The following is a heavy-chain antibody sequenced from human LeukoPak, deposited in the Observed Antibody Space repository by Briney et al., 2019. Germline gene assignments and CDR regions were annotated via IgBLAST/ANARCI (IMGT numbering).Heavy chain of an antibody. CDR2: ISGSGGST. D-gene: IGHD2-15*01. V-gene: IGHV3-23*01. Sequence: TGGSLRLSCAASGFTFSSYGMSWVRQAPGKGLEWVSAISGSGGSTYYADSVKGRFTISRDNSKNTLYLQMNSLRAEDTAVYYCAKEGCSGGSCYYYYMDVWGKGTTVTISS. J-gene: IGHJ6*03. CDR3: AKEGCSGGSCYYYYMDV. CDR1: GFTFSSYG.